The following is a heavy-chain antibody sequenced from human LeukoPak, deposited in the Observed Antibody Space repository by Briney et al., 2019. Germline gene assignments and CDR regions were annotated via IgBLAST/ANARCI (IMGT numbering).Heavy chain of an antibody. D-gene: IGHD1-14*01. CDR1: GYTFTSYY. CDR2: INPNSGGT. CDR3: ARVQKRTPAAVLHY. J-gene: IGHJ4*02. V-gene: IGHV1-2*02. Sequence: ASVKVSCKASGYTFTSYYMHWVRQAPGQGLEWMGWINPNSGGTNYAQKFQGRVTMTRDTSISTAYMELSRLRSDDTAVYYCARVQKRTPAAVLHYWGQGTLVTVSS.